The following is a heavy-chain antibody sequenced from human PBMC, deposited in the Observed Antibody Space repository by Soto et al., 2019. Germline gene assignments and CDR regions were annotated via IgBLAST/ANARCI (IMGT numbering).Heavy chain of an antibody. Sequence: QITLKESGPTLVKPTQTLTLTCTFSGFSLSTSGVGVGWIRQPPGKALEWLAIIYWDDDKRYSPSLKRRLTXTXDXXKNQVVLTMTSMDPVDTATYYCARDSYGSGYGMDVWGQGTTVTVSS. CDR3: ARDSYGSGYGMDV. CDR1: GFSLSTSGVG. D-gene: IGHD3-10*01. V-gene: IGHV2-5*02. J-gene: IGHJ6*02. CDR2: IYWDDDK.